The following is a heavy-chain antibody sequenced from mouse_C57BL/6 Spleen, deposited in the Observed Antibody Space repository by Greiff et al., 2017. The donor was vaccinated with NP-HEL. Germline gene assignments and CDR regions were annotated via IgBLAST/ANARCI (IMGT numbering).Heavy chain of an antibody. CDR2: INPNNGGT. D-gene: IGHD2-3*01. J-gene: IGHJ4*01. V-gene: IGHV1-18*01. Sequence: EVQLQQSGPELVKPGASVKIPCKASGYTFTDYNMDWVKQSHGKSLEWIGDINPNNGGTIYNQKFKGKATLTVDKSSSTAYMELRSLTSEDTAVYYCARSEDGYFAMDYWGQGTSVTVSS. CDR1: GYTFTDYN. CDR3: ARSEDGYFAMDY.